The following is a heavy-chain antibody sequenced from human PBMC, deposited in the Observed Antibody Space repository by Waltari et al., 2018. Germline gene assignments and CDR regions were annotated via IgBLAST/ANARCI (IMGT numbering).Heavy chain of an antibody. CDR2: IYPGDSDT. V-gene: IGHV5-51*01. CDR3: ARLGSLGFWGAVTTGLYYFDY. CDR1: GYSFTTYW. D-gene: IGHD4-17*01. Sequence: EVQLVQSGAEVKKPGESLKISCKGSGYSFTTYWIGWVRQLPGKGLEWMGIIYPGDSDTRYNPSFQGQVTISADKSISTAYLQWSSLKASDTAMYYWARLGSLGFWGAVTTGLYYFDYWGRGTLVIVSS. J-gene: IGHJ4*02.